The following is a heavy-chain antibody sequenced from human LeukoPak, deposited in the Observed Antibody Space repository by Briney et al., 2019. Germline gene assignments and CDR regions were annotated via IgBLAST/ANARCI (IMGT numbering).Heavy chain of an antibody. CDR1: GFTFSSYS. D-gene: IGHD1-26*01. V-gene: IGHV3-48*04. CDR3: VRDFVGPDDL. J-gene: IGHJ5*02. Sequence: GGSLRLSCAASGFTFSSYSMNWVRQAPGKGLEWVSYISSSSSTIYYADSVKGRFTISRDNAKNTLYLQMNSLRPEDTAVYYCVRDFVGPDDLWGQGTLVTVSS. CDR2: ISSSSSTI.